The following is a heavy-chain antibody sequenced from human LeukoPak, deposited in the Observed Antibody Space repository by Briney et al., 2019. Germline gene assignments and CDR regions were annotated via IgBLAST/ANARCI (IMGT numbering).Heavy chain of an antibody. Sequence: GGSLRLSCAASGFSFSSYAMNWVRQAPGKGLEWVSTIRGSGGSTYYADSVKGRFTLSRDNSKKTLFVHMTSLRVEDTALYYCATWYAMVFDHWGQGTLVTVSS. D-gene: IGHD5-18*01. J-gene: IGHJ4*02. CDR1: GFSFSSYA. V-gene: IGHV3-23*01. CDR3: ATWYAMVFDH. CDR2: IRGSGGST.